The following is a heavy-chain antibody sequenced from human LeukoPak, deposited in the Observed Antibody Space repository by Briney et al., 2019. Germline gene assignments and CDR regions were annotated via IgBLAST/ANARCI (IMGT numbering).Heavy chain of an antibody. J-gene: IGHJ5*02. Sequence: GSLRLSCAASGFTFSSYWMSWVRQAPGKGLEWVANIKQVGSEKYYVDSVKGRFTISRDNAKNSLYLQMNSLRAEDTAVYYCARVMRFLEWAGGFDPWGQGTLVTVSS. CDR3: ARVMRFLEWAGGFDP. CDR1: GFTFSSYW. CDR2: IKQVGSEK. V-gene: IGHV3-7*01. D-gene: IGHD3-3*01.